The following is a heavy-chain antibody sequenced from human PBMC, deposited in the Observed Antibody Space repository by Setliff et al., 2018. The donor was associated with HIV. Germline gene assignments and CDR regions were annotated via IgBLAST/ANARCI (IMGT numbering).Heavy chain of an antibody. J-gene: IGHJ3*02. Sequence: GESLKISCAASGFTFSSYGMHWVRQAPGKGLEWVAVIWYDGTNKYYADSVKGRFTISRDNFKNTLFLQMNNLRAEDTAVYYCARDQEWLVEVEGDALHIWGQGTMVTVS. CDR2: IWYDGTNK. V-gene: IGHV3-33*01. CDR1: GFTFSSYG. D-gene: IGHD6-19*01. CDR3: ARDQEWLVEVEGDALHI.